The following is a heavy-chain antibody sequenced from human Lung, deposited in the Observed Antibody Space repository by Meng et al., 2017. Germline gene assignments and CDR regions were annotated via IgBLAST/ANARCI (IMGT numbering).Heavy chain of an antibody. CDR3: ARDLKPEGIATEYLDY. V-gene: IGHV1-18*01. D-gene: IGHD6-13*01. Sequence: QVQGVQSGAEVRNPGAAVKGSCKTSGYTFIRHGITWVRQAPGQGLEWMGWISVHNGNTNYAEKFQGRVTMTTDTSTNTAYMELRSLTSDDTAVYYCARDLKPEGIATEYLDYWGQGTLVTVSS. CDR1: GYTFIRHG. J-gene: IGHJ4*02. CDR2: ISVHNGNT.